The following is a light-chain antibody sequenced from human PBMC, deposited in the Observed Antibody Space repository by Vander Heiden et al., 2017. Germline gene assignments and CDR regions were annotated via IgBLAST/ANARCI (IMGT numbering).Light chain of an antibody. V-gene: IGKV1-39*01. Sequence: PSTLSASVGDRVTITCRASQSISSELNWDQQKPGKAPKLLIYAASSLQSGVPSRFSGSGSGTDFTLTISSLQPEDIATYYCQQSYSTPWTFGQGTKVEIK. CDR2: AAS. CDR1: QSISSE. J-gene: IGKJ1*01. CDR3: QQSYSTPWT.